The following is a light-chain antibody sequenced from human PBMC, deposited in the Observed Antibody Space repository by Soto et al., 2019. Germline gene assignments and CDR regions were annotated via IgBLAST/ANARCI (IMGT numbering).Light chain of an antibody. CDR3: AASDDSLNVL. Sequence: QSVLTQPPSASGTPGQRVTISCSGSSSNIGSHIVNWYQQLPGTAPKLLIYSNNQRPSGVPDRISGSKSGTSASLAISGLQSEDEADYYCAASDDSLNVLFGGGTKVTVL. CDR1: SSNIGSHI. J-gene: IGLJ3*02. V-gene: IGLV1-44*01. CDR2: SNN.